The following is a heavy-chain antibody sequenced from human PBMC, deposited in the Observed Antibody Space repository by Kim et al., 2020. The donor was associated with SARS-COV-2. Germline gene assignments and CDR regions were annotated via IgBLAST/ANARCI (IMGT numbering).Heavy chain of an antibody. Sequence: SQTLSLTCDISGDSVSSNSVAWNWIRQSPSRGLEWLGRTYYRSKWYNEYAVSVKSRITINPDTSKNQVSLQLNSVTPEDTAVYYCARDGKAATTRGGFDYWGQGTLVTVSS. CDR2: TYYRSKWYN. J-gene: IGHJ4*02. D-gene: IGHD3-10*01. CDR1: GDSVSSNSVA. V-gene: IGHV6-1*01. CDR3: ARDGKAATTRGGFDY.